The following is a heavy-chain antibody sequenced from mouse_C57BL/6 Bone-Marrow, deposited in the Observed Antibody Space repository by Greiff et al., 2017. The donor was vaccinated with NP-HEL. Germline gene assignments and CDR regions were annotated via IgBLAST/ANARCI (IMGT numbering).Heavy chain of an antibody. Sequence: VQGVESGPGLVQPSQSLSITCTVSGFSLTSYGVHWVRQSPGKGLEWLGVIWSGGSTDYNAAFISRLGISKDNSRCQVFFKMNSLQADYTAIYYCAREDDYDVPFAYWGQGTLVTVSA. J-gene: IGHJ3*01. CDR3: AREDDYDVPFAY. D-gene: IGHD2-4*01. CDR2: IWSGGST. CDR1: GFSLTSYG. V-gene: IGHV2-2*01.